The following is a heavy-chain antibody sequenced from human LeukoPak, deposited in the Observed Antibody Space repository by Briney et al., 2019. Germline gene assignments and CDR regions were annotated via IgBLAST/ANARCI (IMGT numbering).Heavy chain of an antibody. Sequence: GGSLRLSCVASGFTFSTYSMNWVRQAPGKGLEWVSYISGTSNTIYYADSVKGRFTISRDNAKNSLYLQVNSLRDEDTSIYYCARDLGSYSSGWYMGFDYWGQGTLVTVSS. D-gene: IGHD6-19*01. V-gene: IGHV3-48*02. J-gene: IGHJ4*02. CDR2: ISGTSNTI. CDR3: ARDLGSYSSGWYMGFDY. CDR1: GFTFSTYS.